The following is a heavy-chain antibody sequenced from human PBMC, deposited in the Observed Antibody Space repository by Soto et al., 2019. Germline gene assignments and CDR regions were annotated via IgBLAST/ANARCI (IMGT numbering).Heavy chain of an antibody. CDR3: AKDLYSNYGDAFDI. V-gene: IGHV3-9*01. CDR2: ISRNSDNI. J-gene: IGHJ3*02. Sequence: GGSLRLSCAASGFTFDDYAMHWVRQAPGKGLEWVSGISRNSDNIVYADSVKGRFTISRDNAKNSLYLQMNSLRAEDTALYYCAKDLYSNYGDAFDIWGQGKMVNVSS. D-gene: IGHD4-4*01. CDR1: GFTFDDYA.